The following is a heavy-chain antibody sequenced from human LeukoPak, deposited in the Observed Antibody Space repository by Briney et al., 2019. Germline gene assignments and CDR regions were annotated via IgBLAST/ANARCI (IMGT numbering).Heavy chain of an antibody. CDR2: IWYDGSNK. D-gene: IGHD4-17*01. J-gene: IGHJ2*01. V-gene: IGHV3-33*01. CDR3: ATYGDSRRRDWYFDL. Sequence: PGRSLRLSCAASGFIFSSYGMHWVRQAPGKGLEWVAVIWYDGSNKFYADSVEGRFTISRDNSKNTLYLQMNSLRAEDTAVYYCATYGDSRRRDWYFDLWGRGTLVTVSS. CDR1: GFIFSSYG.